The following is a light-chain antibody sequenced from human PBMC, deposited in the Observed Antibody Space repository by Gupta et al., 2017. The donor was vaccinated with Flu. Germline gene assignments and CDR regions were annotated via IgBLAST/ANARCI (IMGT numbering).Light chain of an antibody. CDR2: DTD. Sequence: VTKYCTESSIKIGAGYDVHWYQQLPDKAPKLLICDTDYRPSGVPDRFSGSKSDTAASLTITGLQAEDEADYYCHSYDSNLSGSVFGGGTRLTVL. CDR1: SIKIGAGYD. CDR3: HSYDSNLSGSV. V-gene: IGLV1-40*01. J-gene: IGLJ2*01.